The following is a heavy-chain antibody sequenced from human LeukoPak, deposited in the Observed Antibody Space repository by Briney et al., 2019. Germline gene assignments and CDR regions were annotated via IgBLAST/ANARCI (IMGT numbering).Heavy chain of an antibody. D-gene: IGHD5-12*01. J-gene: IGHJ6*03. V-gene: IGHV3-21*01. CDR1: GFTFSSYE. CDR3: ASSRYSGYDPPYYYYYMDV. Sequence: GGSLRLSCAASGFTFSSYEMNWVRQAPGKGLEWVSSISSSSSYIYYADSVKGRFTISRDNAKNSLYLQMNSLRAEDTAVYYCASSRYSGYDPPYYYYYMDVWGKGTTVTVSS. CDR2: ISSSSSYI.